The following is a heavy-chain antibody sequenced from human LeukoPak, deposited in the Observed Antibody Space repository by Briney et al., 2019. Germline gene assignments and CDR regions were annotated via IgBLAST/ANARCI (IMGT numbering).Heavy chain of an antibody. CDR2: IWYDGSNK. V-gene: IGHV3-33*01. D-gene: IGHD3-3*01. CDR3: ARDPATYYDFWSGYTTGYYGMDV. Sequence: GGSLRLSCAASGFTFSSYGMHWVRQAPGKGLEWVAVIWYDGSNKYYADSVKGRFTISRDNSKNTLYLQMNSLRAEDTAVYYCARDPATYYDFWSGYTTGYYGMDVWGQGTTVTVSS. J-gene: IGHJ6*02. CDR1: GFTFSSYG.